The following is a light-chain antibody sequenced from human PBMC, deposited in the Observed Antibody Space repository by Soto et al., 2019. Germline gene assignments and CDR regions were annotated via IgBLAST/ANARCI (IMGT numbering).Light chain of an antibody. V-gene: IGKV1-33*01. CDR3: QQYDNLPFT. Sequence: DIQMTQSPSSLSASVGDRVTITCQASQHISNYLNWYQQIPGQAPKLLIYGASNLETGVPSRFSGSASATGFSFAISSLQPEDIAKYSGQQYDNLPFTFGPGTKVDIK. CDR1: QHISNY. J-gene: IGKJ3*01. CDR2: GAS.